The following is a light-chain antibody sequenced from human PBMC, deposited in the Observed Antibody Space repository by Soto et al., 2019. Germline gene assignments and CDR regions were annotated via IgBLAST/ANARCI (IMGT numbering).Light chain of an antibody. Sequence: IVLTQSPGTLSLSPWKRTTLSCRASQSISRYLAWYQQKPGQGPRLLIYGASSRATGTPDRFSGSGSGTDFTLTINRLEPEDFALYYCQQYGSSPPTFGQGTKV. V-gene: IGKV3-20*01. CDR3: QQYGSSPPT. CDR2: GAS. J-gene: IGKJ1*01. CDR1: QSISRY.